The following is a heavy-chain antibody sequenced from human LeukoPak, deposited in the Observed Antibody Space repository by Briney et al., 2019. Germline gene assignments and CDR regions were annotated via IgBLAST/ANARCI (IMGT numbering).Heavy chain of an antibody. V-gene: IGHV4-59*12. Sequence: SETLSLTCTVSGGSIRTYYWSWIRQAPGKGLEWIGFISYSGYTSYSPSLKSRVAISVDTSKSQFSLRLSSVTAADTAVYYCARGHSGEYLDPWGQGTLVTVSS. CDR3: ARGHSGEYLDP. CDR1: GGSIRTYY. J-gene: IGHJ5*02. D-gene: IGHD4-17*01. CDR2: ISYSGYT.